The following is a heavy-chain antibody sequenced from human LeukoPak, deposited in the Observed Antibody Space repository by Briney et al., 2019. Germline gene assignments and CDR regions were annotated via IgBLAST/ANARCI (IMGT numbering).Heavy chain of an antibody. V-gene: IGHV3-9*03. J-gene: IGHJ3*02. CDR2: ISWNSGSI. Sequence: GGSLRLSCAASGFTFDDYAMHWVRQAPGKGLEWVSGISWNSGSIGYADSVKGRFTISRDNAKNSLYLQMNSLRAEDMALYYCAKDRYGSLRGNAFDIWGQGTMVTVSS. CDR1: GFTFDDYA. D-gene: IGHD4-17*01. CDR3: AKDRYGSLRGNAFDI.